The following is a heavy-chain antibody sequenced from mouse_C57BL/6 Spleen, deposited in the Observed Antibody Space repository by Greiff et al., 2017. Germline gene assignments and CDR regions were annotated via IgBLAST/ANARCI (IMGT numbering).Heavy chain of an antibody. CDR2: ISDGGSYT. CDR1: GFTFSSYA. Sequence: EVKLQESGGGLVKPGGSLKLSCAASGFTFSSYAMSWVRQTPEKRLEWVATISDGGSYTYYPDNVKGRFTISRDNAKNNLYLQMSHLKSEDTAMYYCARDGDYDYGFAYWGQGTLVTVSA. D-gene: IGHD2-4*01. J-gene: IGHJ3*01. V-gene: IGHV5-4*01. CDR3: ARDGDYDYGFAY.